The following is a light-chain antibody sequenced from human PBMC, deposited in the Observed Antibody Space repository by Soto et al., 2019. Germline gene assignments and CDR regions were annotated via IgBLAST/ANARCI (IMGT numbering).Light chain of an antibody. V-gene: IGLV2-14*03. CDR2: DVS. Sequence: QSALTQPASVSGSPGQSITISCTGTSSDVGGYNYVSWYQQHPDKAPKLMIYDVSNLPSGVSNRFSGSKSGNTASLTISGLQAEDEADYYCSSYKSSSPLVFGTGTKLTVL. CDR3: SSYKSSSPLV. J-gene: IGLJ1*01. CDR1: SSDVGGYNY.